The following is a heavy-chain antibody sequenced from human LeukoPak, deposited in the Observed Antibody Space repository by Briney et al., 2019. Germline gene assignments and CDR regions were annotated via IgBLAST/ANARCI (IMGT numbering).Heavy chain of an antibody. CDR2: INPNSGGT. Sequence: ASVKVSCKASGYTFTGYYMQWVRQAPGQGLEWMGWINPNSGGTNYAQKFQGRVTMTRDTSISTAYMELSRLRSDDTAVYYCAREEYSTSSNNWFDPWGQGTLVTVSS. D-gene: IGHD6-6*01. V-gene: IGHV1-2*02. CDR1: GYTFTGYY. CDR3: AREEYSTSSNNWFDP. J-gene: IGHJ5*02.